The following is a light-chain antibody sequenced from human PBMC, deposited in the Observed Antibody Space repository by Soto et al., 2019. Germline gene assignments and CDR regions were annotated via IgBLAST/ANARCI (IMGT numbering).Light chain of an antibody. CDR2: GAS. Sequence: EIVLTQSPGTLSLSPGERATLSCRASQSVSSSYLAWYQQKPGQAPRFLIYGASSRATGIPDRFSGSGSGTDFTLTITRLEPEDFAVYYCQQYDSSPITFGQGTRLEIK. V-gene: IGKV3-20*01. J-gene: IGKJ5*01. CDR1: QSVSSSY. CDR3: QQYDSSPIT.